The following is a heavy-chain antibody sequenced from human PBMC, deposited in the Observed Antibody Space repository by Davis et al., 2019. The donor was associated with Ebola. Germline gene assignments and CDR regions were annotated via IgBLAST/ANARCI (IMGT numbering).Heavy chain of an antibody. D-gene: IGHD3-16*01. CDR2: IYSSGRT. CDR3: VRFGRGAY. V-gene: IGHV4-59*11. J-gene: IGHJ4*02. CDR1: EGSISTHY. Sequence: PGGSLRLSCTFSEGSISTHYWNWIRQPPGKGLEWVGIIYSSGRTHYNPSLESRVSISADTSKNQFSLNLRSVTAADTAVYYCVRFGRGAYWGQGTLVTVSS.